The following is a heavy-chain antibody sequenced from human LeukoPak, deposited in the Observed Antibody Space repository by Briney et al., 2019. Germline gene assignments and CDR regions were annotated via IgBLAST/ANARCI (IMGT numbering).Heavy chain of an antibody. D-gene: IGHD3-3*01. V-gene: IGHV3-21*01. CDR3: AREGILDYGMDV. CDR1: GFTFSSYS. Sequence: GRSLRLSCAASGFTFSSYSMNWVRQAPGKGLEWVSSISSSSSYIYYADSVKGRFTISRDNAKNSLYLQMNSLRAEDTAVYYCAREGILDYGMDVWGQGTTVTVSS. J-gene: IGHJ6*02. CDR2: ISSSSSYI.